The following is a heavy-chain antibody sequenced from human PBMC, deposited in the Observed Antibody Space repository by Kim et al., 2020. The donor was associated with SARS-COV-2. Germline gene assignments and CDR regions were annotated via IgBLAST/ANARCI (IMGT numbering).Heavy chain of an antibody. CDR3: TRDYYDSSGPVGY. CDR1: GFTFGDYA. J-gene: IGHJ4*02. Sequence: GGSLRLSCTASGFTFGDYAMSWVRQAPGKGLEWVGFIRSKAYGGTTEYAASVKGRFTISRDDSKSIAYLQMNSLKTEDTAVYYCTRDYYDSSGPVGYWGQGTLVTVSS. CDR2: IRSKAYGGTT. D-gene: IGHD3-22*01. V-gene: IGHV3-49*04.